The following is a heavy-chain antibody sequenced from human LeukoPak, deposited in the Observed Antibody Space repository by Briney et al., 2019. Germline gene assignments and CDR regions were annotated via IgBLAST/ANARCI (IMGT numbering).Heavy chain of an antibody. CDR1: GGSISSSSYY. CDR2: IYYSGST. Sequence: SETLSLTCTVSGGSISSSSYYWGWIRQPPGKGLEWIGSIYYSGSTYYNPSLKSRVTISVDTSKNQFSLKLSSVTAADTAVYYCARAESSGYYLDFDYWGQGTLVTVSS. D-gene: IGHD3-22*01. V-gene: IGHV4-39*07. J-gene: IGHJ4*02. CDR3: ARAESSGYYLDFDY.